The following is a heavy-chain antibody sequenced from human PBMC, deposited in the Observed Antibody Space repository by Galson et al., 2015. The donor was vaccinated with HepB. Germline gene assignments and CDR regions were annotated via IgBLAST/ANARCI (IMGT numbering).Heavy chain of an antibody. CDR1: GFAFDSHA. CDR2: ITGTGDST. CDR3: AKGHGLFDP. Sequence: SLRLSCAASGFAFDSHAMSWVRQAPGRGLEWVSGITGTGDSTFYADSVKGRFTVSKDNSNNMLYLQMNSLRAEDAGLYFCAKGHGLFDPWGQGILVTVSS. V-gene: IGHV3-23*01. D-gene: IGHD5-24*01. J-gene: IGHJ5*02.